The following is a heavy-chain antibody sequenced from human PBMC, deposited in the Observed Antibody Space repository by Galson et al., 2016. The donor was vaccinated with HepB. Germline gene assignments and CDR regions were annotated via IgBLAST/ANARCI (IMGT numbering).Heavy chain of an antibody. Sequence: SLRLSCATSGFTFTRYSMYWVRQAPGEGLEWISSISSSSTYIYYADSVKGRFTVSRDNAETSLYLQMNNLRVEDTGVYYCARYSAYWGQGTLVTVSS. J-gene: IGHJ4*02. CDR3: ARYSAY. CDR1: GFTFTRYS. V-gene: IGHV3-21*03. CDR2: ISSSSTYI. D-gene: IGHD2-21*01.